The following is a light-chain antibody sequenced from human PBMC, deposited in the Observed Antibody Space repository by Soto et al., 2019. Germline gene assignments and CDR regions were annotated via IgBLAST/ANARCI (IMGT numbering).Light chain of an antibody. CDR2: WAS. J-gene: IGKJ1*01. CDR3: QQYCTTPRT. CDR1: QSVLYSSNNKNY. V-gene: IGKV4-1*01. Sequence: DIVMTQSPDSLAVSLGERATINCKSSQSVLYSSNNKNYLAWYQQKPGQPPKLLIYWASTRASGVPDRFSGSGSGTDFTLTISSLQAEDVAVYYCQQYCTTPRTFGQGTKVEIK.